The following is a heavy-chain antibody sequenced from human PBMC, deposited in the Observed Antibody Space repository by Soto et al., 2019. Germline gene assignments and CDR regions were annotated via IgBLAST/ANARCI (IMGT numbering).Heavy chain of an antibody. CDR2: ITPMFGTP. CDR3: ARDGTLYDSSGYPLLFGY. Sequence: SVKVSCKASGYTFTGYYMHWVRQAPGQGLEWMGGITPMFGTPNYAQKFQGRVTITADESTSTAYMELSSLRSEDTAMYYCARDGTLYDSSGYPLLFGYWGQGTLVTVSS. V-gene: IGHV1-69*13. J-gene: IGHJ4*02. CDR1: GYTFTGYY. D-gene: IGHD3-22*01.